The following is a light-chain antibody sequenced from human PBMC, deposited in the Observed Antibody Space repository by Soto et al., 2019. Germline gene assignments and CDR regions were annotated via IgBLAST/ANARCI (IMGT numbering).Light chain of an antibody. CDR1: SSDVGGFNY. Sequence: QSALTQPVSVSGSPGQSIAISCTGTSSDVGGFNYVSWYQQHPGKAPKFMIYDVSSRPSGVSDRFSGSKSGNTASLTISGLQAEDEADYYCASYTTSSTYVFGTGTKLTVL. V-gene: IGLV2-14*03. CDR2: DVS. J-gene: IGLJ1*01. CDR3: ASYTTSSTYV.